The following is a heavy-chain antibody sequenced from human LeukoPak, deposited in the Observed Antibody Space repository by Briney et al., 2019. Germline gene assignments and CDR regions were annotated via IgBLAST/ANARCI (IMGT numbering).Heavy chain of an antibody. CDR1: GFTISSFS. CDR3: AASMAGFNWFDP. V-gene: IGHV3-48*01. D-gene: IGHD6-19*01. CDR2: ISSSSNTI. Sequence: PGGSLRLSCAASGFTISSFSMNWVRQAPGKGLEWVSYISSSSNTIYYADSVKGRFTISRDNAKNTLYLQMSSLTAEDTAVYYCAASMAGFNWFDPWGQGTLVTVSS. J-gene: IGHJ5*02.